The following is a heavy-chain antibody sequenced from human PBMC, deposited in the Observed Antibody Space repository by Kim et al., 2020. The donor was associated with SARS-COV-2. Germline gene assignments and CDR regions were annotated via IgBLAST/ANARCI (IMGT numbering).Heavy chain of an antibody. J-gene: IGHJ4*02. Sequence: SETLSLTCTVSGGSVSSGSYYWSWIRQPPGKGLEWIGYIYYSGSTNYNPSLKSRVTISVDTSKNQFSLKLSSVTAADTAVYYCARVGRYYYDSSGYYWEYYFDYWGQGTLVTVSS. CDR2: IYYSGST. D-gene: IGHD3-22*01. CDR3: ARVGRYYYDSSGYYWEYYFDY. V-gene: IGHV4-61*01. CDR1: GGSVSSGSYY.